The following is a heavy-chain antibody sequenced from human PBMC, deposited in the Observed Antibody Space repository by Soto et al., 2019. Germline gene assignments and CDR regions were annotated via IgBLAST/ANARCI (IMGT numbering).Heavy chain of an antibody. V-gene: IGHV3-33*01. CDR1: GFTFSSYG. D-gene: IGHD6-19*01. Sequence: GGSLRLSCAASGFTFSSYGMHWVRQAPGKGLEWVAVIRYDGSNKYYADSVKGRFTISRDNSKNTRYLQMNSLSAEDTAVYYCARVRAAVAGAFDIWGQGTMVTVSS. CDR3: ARVRAAVAGAFDI. J-gene: IGHJ3*02. CDR2: IRYDGSNK.